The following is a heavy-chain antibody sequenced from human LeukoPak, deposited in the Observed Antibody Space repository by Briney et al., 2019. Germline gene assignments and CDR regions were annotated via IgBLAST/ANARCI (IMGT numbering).Heavy chain of an antibody. CDR3: AREAGYCSSTSCPGYGMDV. CDR1: GYTFTGYY. Sequence: ASLKVSCKASGYTFTGYYMQWVRQAPGQGLEWMGWINPNSGGTNYAQKFQGRVTMTRDTSISTAYMELSRLRSDDTAVYYCAREAGYCSSTSCPGYGMDVWGQGTTVTVSS. CDR2: INPNSGGT. J-gene: IGHJ6*02. D-gene: IGHD2-2*01. V-gene: IGHV1-2*02.